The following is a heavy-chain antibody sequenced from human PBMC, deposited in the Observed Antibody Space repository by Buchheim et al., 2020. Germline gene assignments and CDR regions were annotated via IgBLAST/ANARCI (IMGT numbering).Heavy chain of an antibody. Sequence: EVQLVESGGGLVQPDGSLRLSCAASGFTFSNYQMNWVRQAPGKGLEWVSYISSNGRTIYNADSVKGRFTISRDNAKNSLYLQMNSLRAEDTAVYYCARSPDYYDSSGYYYFQHWGQGTL. J-gene: IGHJ1*01. CDR2: ISSNGRTI. D-gene: IGHD3-22*01. V-gene: IGHV3-48*03. CDR3: ARSPDYYDSSGYYYFQH. CDR1: GFTFSNYQ.